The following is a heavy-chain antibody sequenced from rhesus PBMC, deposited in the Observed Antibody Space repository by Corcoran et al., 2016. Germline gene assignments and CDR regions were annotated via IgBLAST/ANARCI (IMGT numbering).Heavy chain of an antibody. CDR1: GFSISTSGMG. CDR2: IYWDDDK. D-gene: IGHD6-31*01. J-gene: IGHJ4*01. Sequence: QVTLKESGPALVKPTQTLTLTCTFSGFSISTSGMGVGWIRQPPGKALEWLALIYWDDDKYDSTSLKSRHTTSKDTSKNQVVLIMTNMDPVDTATYYCARRGAAAGTFDYWGQGVLVTVSS. CDR3: ARRGAAAGTFDY. V-gene: IGHV2-174*01.